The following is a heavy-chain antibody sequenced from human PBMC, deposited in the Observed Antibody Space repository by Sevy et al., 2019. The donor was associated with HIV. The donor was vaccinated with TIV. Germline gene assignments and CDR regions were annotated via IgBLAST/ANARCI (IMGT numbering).Heavy chain of an antibody. CDR2: FSFGCGKI. J-gene: IGHJ4*02. CDR3: AREGCTKPHDY. Sequence: GGSLRLSCAASGFTFSKYSMSWIRQTPGKGLEWVSNFSFGCGKINYADSVKGRFTISRDDSRITFYLQMNSLRAEDTAIYYCAREGCTKPHDYWGQGTVVTVSS. CDR1: GFTFSKYS. V-gene: IGHV3-23*01. D-gene: IGHD2-8*01.